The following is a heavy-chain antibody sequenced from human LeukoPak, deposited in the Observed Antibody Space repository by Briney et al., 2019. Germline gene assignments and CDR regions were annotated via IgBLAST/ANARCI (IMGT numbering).Heavy chain of an antibody. Sequence: GGSLRLSCAASGFTFSSYAMSWVRQAPGKGLEWVAVISYDGSNKYYADSVKGRFTISRDNSKNTLYLQMNSLRAEDTAVYYCARLTDDFWSGYLDYWGQGTLVTVSS. CDR3: ARLTDDFWSGYLDY. V-gene: IGHV3-30*04. J-gene: IGHJ4*02. CDR2: ISYDGSNK. CDR1: GFTFSSYA. D-gene: IGHD3-3*01.